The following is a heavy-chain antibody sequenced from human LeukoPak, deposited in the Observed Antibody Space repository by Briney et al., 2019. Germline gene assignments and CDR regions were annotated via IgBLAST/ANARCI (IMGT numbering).Heavy chain of an antibody. D-gene: IGHD6-13*01. J-gene: IGHJ6*02. CDR1: GYSISSGYY. V-gene: IGHV4-38-2*02. Sequence: SETLSLTCTVSGYSISSGYYWGWIRQPPGKGLEWIGSIYHSGSTYYNPSLKSRLTISVDTSKNQFSLKLSSVTAADTAVYYCARAMRSADQQLTSSYGTDVWGQGTTVTVSS. CDR2: IYHSGST. CDR3: ARAMRSADQQLTSSYGTDV.